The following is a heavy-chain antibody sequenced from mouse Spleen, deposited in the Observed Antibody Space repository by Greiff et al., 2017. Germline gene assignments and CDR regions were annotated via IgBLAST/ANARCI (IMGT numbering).Heavy chain of an antibody. J-gene: IGHJ2*01. CDR3: ARREVPFDY. CDR1: GFTFSSYT. D-gene: IGHD2-14*01. Sequence: EVKLMESGGGLVKPGGSLKLSCAASGFTFSSYTMSWVRQTPAKRLEWVATISSGGGNTYYPDSVKGRFTISRDNARNTLYLQMSSLRSEDTAMYYCARREVPFDYWGQGTTLTVSS. V-gene: IGHV5-9*04. CDR2: ISSGGGNT.